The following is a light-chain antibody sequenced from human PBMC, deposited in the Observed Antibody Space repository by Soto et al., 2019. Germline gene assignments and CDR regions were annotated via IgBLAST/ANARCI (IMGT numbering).Light chain of an antibody. CDR3: QQYKSHPYT. V-gene: IGKV1D-16*01. Sequence: DIQMTQSPSSLSASVGDRVSITCRASQGVSIWLAWYQQKPEKAPKSLIYAASNLQSGVPSRFSGSGSGTDFTLTISSLQPEDFGTYYCQQYKSHPYTFGQGTKLEIK. CDR2: AAS. CDR1: QGVSIW. J-gene: IGKJ2*01.